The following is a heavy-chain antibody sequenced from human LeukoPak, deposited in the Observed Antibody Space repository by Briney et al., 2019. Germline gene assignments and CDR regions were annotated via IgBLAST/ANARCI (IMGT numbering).Heavy chain of an antibody. CDR3: ARESVTTSYYYYYMDV. CDR1: GGSISSGSYY. V-gene: IGHV4-61*02. J-gene: IGHJ6*03. CDR2: IYTSGST. Sequence: SETLSLTCTVSGGSISSGSYYWSWIRQPAGKGLEWIGRIYTSGSTNHNPSLKSRVTMSVDTSKNQFSLKLGSVTAADTAVYYCARESVTTSYYYYYMDVWGKGTTVTISS. D-gene: IGHD4-17*01.